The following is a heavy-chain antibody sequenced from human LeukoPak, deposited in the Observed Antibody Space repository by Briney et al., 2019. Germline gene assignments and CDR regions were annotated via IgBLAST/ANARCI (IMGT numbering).Heavy chain of an antibody. CDR3: AFLCGGDCAGAFDT. CDR2: IIPIFGTA. CDR1: GGTFSSYA. Sequence: GSSVKVSCKASGGTFSSYAISWVRQAPGQGLEWMGGIIPIFGTANYAQKFQGRVTITTDESTSTAYMELSSLRSEDTAVYYCAFLCGGDCAGAFDTWAKGQWSPSLQ. J-gene: IGHJ3*02. D-gene: IGHD2-21*02. V-gene: IGHV1-69*05.